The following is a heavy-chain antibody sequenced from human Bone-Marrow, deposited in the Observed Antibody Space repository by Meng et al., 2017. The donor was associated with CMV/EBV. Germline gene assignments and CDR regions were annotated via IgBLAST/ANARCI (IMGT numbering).Heavy chain of an antibody. J-gene: IGHJ4*02. CDR2: ISTSSSYI. Sequence: GGSLRLSCAASGFTFSSYWMSWVRQAPGKGLEWVSSISTSSSYIHYADSVTGRFTISRDNAKNTLYLQMNSLRAEDTAVYYCGSQEGGYWGQGTLVTVSS. V-gene: IGHV3-21*06. CDR3: GSQEGGY. CDR1: GFTFSSYW. D-gene: IGHD3-16*01.